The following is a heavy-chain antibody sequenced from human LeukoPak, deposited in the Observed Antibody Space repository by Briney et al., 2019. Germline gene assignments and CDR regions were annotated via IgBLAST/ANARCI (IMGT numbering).Heavy chain of an antibody. CDR2: FSAYNGNT. J-gene: IGHJ4*02. V-gene: IGHV1-18*01. CDR1: GYTFTSYG. CDR3: ARVGHYDILTGRLFDY. D-gene: IGHD3-9*01. Sequence: WASVKVSCKASGYTFTSYGISWVRQAPGQGLEWMGWFSAYNGNTNYAQKLQGRVTMTTDTSTSTAYMELRSLRSDDTAVYYCARVGHYDILTGRLFDYWGQGTLVTVSS.